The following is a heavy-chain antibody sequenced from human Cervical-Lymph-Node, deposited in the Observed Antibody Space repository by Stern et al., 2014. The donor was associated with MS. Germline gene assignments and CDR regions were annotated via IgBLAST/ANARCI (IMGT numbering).Heavy chain of an antibody. CDR3: ARGGGSSPPFDN. J-gene: IGHJ4*02. Sequence: QLQLQESGPGLVKPSETLSLTCTVSGGSISRYYWSWIRPPPGKGLEWIGYMYSSGIAKYNPSRKSRVTISVDTSKNQFSRKLSSVTAADTAVYYCARGGGSSPPFDNWGQGTLVTVSS. D-gene: IGHD2-15*01. V-gene: IGHV4-59*01. CDR2: MYSSGIA. CDR1: GGSISRYY.